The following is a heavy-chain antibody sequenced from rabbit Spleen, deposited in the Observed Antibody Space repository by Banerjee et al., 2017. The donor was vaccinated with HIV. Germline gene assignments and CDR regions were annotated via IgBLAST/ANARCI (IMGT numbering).Heavy chain of an antibody. CDR2: IDTNNGDT. CDR1: GFSFSSSYY. CDR3: ARNYVNAFDP. V-gene: IGHV1S40*01. Sequence: QSLEESGGDLVKPGGSLTLTCTASGFSFSSSYYMCWVRQAPGKGLEWIACIDTNNGDTDYANWPKGRFTISKTSSTTVTLQMTSLTAADTATYFCARNYVNAFDPWGPGTLVTVS. D-gene: IGHD1-1*01. J-gene: IGHJ2*01.